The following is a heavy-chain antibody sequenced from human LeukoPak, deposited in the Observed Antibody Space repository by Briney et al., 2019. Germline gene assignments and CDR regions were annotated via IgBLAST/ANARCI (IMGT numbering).Heavy chain of an antibody. CDR1: GFTFNSYA. CDR3: AKGTSPPDD. J-gene: IGHJ4*02. CDR2: ISGSGGGT. D-gene: IGHD2-2*01. V-gene: IGHV3-23*01. Sequence: GGSLRLSCAASGFTFNSYAMTWVRQAPGKGLEWVSTISGSGGGTHYADSVKGRFTISRDNSKNTLYLQMDTLRAEDTAVYFCAKGTSPPDDWGQGTLVTVSS.